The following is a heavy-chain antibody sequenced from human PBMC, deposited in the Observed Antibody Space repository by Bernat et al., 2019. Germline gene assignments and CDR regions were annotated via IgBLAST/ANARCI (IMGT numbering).Heavy chain of an antibody. V-gene: IGHV3-7*03. CDR2: IKQDGSVQ. J-gene: IGHJ1*01. Sequence: EVQLVESGGALVQPGGSLRLSCVGSGFSFSGIWMTWVRQAPGKGLEWVANIKQDGSVQHYVDSVKGRFIISRDNTKNALFLQMNSLRVDDTADYYCARGYGPENWGQCTLVTVSS. D-gene: IGHD2-8*02. CDR1: GFSFSGIW. CDR3: ARGYGPEN.